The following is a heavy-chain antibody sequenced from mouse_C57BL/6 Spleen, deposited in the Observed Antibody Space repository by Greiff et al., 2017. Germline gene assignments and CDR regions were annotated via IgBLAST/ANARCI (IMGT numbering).Heavy chain of an antibody. CDR1: GFTFSSYA. D-gene: IGHD2-3*01. CDR3: AREGGIYDGYYGYFDV. J-gene: IGHJ1*03. Sequence: EVQLVESGGGLVKPGGSLKLSCAASGFTFSSYAMSWVRQTPEKRLEWVATISDGGSYTYYPDNVKGRFTISRDNAKNNLYLQMSHLKSEDTAMYYCAREGGIYDGYYGYFDVWGTGTTVTVSS. V-gene: IGHV5-4*01. CDR2: ISDGGSYT.